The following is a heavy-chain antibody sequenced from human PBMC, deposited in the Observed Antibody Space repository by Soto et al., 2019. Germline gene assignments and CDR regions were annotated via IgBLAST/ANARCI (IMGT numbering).Heavy chain of an antibody. Sequence: EVQLVESGGGLVQPGGSLRLSCAASGFTFSSYWMHWVRQAPGKGLVWVSRINSDGSSTSYADSVKGRFTISRDNAKNTLQLQMNRLRAEDTAVYYCALARAGFHQIDYWGQGTLVTVSS. J-gene: IGHJ4*02. CDR3: ALARAGFHQIDY. CDR1: GFTFSSYW. V-gene: IGHV3-74*01. CDR2: INSDGSST.